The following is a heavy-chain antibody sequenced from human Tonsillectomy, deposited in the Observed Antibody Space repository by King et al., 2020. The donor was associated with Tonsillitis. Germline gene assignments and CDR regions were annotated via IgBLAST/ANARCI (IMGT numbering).Heavy chain of an antibody. J-gene: IGHJ4*02. Sequence: VQLVESGGGVVQPGRSLRLSCAASGFSFSSYAMNWVRQAPGKGLEWVAIISYDGSEKYYADSVKGRFTISRDNSKNKLYLQMHSLRAEDTAVYYCARDPDGYYFDYWGQGTLVTVSS. CDR3: ARDPDGYYFDY. D-gene: IGHD3-10*01. CDR1: GFSFSSYA. V-gene: IGHV3-30*04. CDR2: ISYDGSEK.